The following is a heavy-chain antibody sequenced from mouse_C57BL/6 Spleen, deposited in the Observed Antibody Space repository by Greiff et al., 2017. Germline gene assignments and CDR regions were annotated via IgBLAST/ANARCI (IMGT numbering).Heavy chain of an antibody. J-gene: IGHJ2*01. D-gene: IGHD1-1*01. CDR3: ARSGYDGSSRYGDY. CDR2: IYPGDGDT. CDR1: GYAFSSYW. Sequence: VQLQQSGAELVKPGASVKISCKASGYAFSSYWMNWVKQRPGKGLEWIGQIYPGDGDTNYNGKFKGKATLTADKSSSTAYMQLSSLTSEDSAVYFCARSGYDGSSRYGDYWGQGTTLTVSS. V-gene: IGHV1-80*01.